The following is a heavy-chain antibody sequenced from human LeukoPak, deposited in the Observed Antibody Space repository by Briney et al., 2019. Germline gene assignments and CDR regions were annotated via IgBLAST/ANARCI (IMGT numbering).Heavy chain of an antibody. J-gene: IGHJ4*02. CDR2: ISSSSSAI. CDR3: TRDRSTWLFDY. Sequence: SGGSLRLSCAASGFNFIDYTMHWVRQAPGKGLESVSYISSSSSAIFYADSVQGRFTIPRDNAKNSLYLQMNTLRDEDTAVYYCTRDRSTWLFDYWGQGTVVTVAS. CDR1: GFNFIDYT. D-gene: IGHD6-6*01. V-gene: IGHV3-48*02.